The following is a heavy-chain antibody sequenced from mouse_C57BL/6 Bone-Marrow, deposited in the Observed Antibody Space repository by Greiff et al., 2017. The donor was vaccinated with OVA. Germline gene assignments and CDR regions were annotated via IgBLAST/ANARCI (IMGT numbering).Heavy chain of an antibody. J-gene: IGHJ1*03. Sequence: QVHVKQSGPGLVQPSQSLSITCTVSGFSLTRYGVHWVRQSPGKGLEWLGVIWSGGSTDYNAAFISRLSISEYNSRSQVFCKMNSLQADDAAIYYCAGEGNWYFDVWGTGTTVTVSS. V-gene: IGHV2-2*01. CDR2: IWSGGST. CDR3: AGEGNWYFDV. CDR1: GFSLTRYG.